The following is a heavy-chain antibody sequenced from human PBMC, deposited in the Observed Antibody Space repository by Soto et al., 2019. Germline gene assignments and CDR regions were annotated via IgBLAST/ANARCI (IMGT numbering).Heavy chain of an antibody. J-gene: IGHJ4*02. CDR2: IYHSGST. V-gene: IGHV4-30-2*01. CDR3: ARAAPCY. CDR1: GGSISSGGYS. Sequence: QLQLQESGSGLVKPSQTLSLTCAVSGGSISSGGYSWSWIRQPPGKGLEWIGYIYHSGSTYYHPSLKSRVTISVDRSKNQSSPKPSSVTAAETAVDCSARAAPCYWGQGTLVTVSS.